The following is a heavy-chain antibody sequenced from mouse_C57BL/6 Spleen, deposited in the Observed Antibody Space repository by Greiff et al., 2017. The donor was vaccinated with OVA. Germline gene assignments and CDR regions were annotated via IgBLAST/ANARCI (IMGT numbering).Heavy chain of an antibody. CDR1: GYTFTSYW. V-gene: IGHV1-64*01. J-gene: IGHJ2*01. CDR3: ARYYGSRVYYFDY. D-gene: IGHD1-1*01. Sequence: VQLQQPGAELVKPGASVKLSCKASGYTFTSYWMHWVKQRPGQGLEWIGMIHPNSGSTNYNEKFKSKATLTVDKSSSTAYMQLSSLTSEDSAVYYCARYYGSRVYYFDYWGQGTTLTVSS. CDR2: IHPNSGST.